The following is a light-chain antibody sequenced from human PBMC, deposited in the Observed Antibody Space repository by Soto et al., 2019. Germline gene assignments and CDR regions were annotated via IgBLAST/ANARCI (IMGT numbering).Light chain of an antibody. V-gene: IGLV2-23*02. J-gene: IGLJ1*01. CDR3: YSYAGSYIYYV. CDR1: SSDVGNYNL. CDR2: EVN. Sequence: QSALTQPASVSGSPGQSIAISCTGTSSDVGNYNLVSWYQQHPGKAPRLMIFEVNKRPSGVSDRFSGSKSGNTASLTISGLQADDDADYYCYSYAGSYIYYVFGAGTKVTVL.